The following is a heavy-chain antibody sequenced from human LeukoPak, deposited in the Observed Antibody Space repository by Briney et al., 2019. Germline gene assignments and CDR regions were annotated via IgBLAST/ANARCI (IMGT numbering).Heavy chain of an antibody. CDR3: ARDYSGYYSPFDS. CDR2: ISSDGIAM. CDR1: GFTFNTYW. J-gene: IGHJ5*01. Sequence: GGSLRLSCAASGFTFNTYWIHWVRQAPGKGLVWVSRISSDGIAMAYAESVKGRFTISRDNAKNTLYLQMSSLRVDDTGLYYCARDYSGYYSPFDSWGQGTLVTVSS. D-gene: IGHD3-22*01. V-gene: IGHV3-74*01.